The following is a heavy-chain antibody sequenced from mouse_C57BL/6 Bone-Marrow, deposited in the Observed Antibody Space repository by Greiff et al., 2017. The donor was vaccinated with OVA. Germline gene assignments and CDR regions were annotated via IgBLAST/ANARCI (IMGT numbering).Heavy chain of an antibody. CDR2: IHPSDNDT. D-gene: IGHD1-3*01. CDR1: GYTFTSYW. Sequence: QVQLKESGAELVKPGASVKVSCKASGYTFTSYWMHWVKQRPGQGLEWIGRIHPSDNDTNYNQKFKGKATLTVDKSSSTAYMQLSSLTSEDSAVYYCARVGIGRDYWGQGTTLTVSS. V-gene: IGHV1-74*01. J-gene: IGHJ2*01. CDR3: ARVGIGRDY.